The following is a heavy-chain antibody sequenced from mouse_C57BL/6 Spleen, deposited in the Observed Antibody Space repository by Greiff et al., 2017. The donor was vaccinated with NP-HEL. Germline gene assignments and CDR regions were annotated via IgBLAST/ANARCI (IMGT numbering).Heavy chain of an antibody. V-gene: IGHV5-17*01. CDR2: ISSGSSTI. J-gene: IGHJ4*01. D-gene: IGHD2-3*01. CDR1: GFTFSDYG. Sequence: EVKVVESGGGLVKPGGSLKLSCAASGFTFSDYGMHWVRQAPEKGLEWVAYISSGSSTIYYADTVKGRFTISRDNAKNTLFLQMTSLRSEDTAMYYCARDDGYYVWYAMDYWGQGTSVTVSS. CDR3: ARDDGYYVWYAMDY.